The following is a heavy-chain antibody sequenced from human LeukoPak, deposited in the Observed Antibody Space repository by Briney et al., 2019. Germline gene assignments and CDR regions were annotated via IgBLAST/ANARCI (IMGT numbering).Heavy chain of an antibody. CDR1: GFTFSSYS. CDR2: IGGSGSST. D-gene: IGHD6-19*01. Sequence: GGSLRLSCAASGFTFSSYSMNWVRQAPGKGLEWVSYIGGSGSSTYYADSVKGRFTISRDNSKTTLYLQMNSLRAEDTAVYYCAKDPTAYSSATAAYFDYWGQGTLVTVSS. V-gene: IGHV3-23*01. CDR3: AKDPTAYSSATAAYFDY. J-gene: IGHJ4*02.